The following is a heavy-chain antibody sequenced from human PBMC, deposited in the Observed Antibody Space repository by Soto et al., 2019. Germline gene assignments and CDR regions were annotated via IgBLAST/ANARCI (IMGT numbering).Heavy chain of an antibody. D-gene: IGHD6-13*01. J-gene: IGHJ6*02. V-gene: IGHV1-3*01. CDR1: GYTFTSYA. Sequence: LKGYCKSSGYTFTSYAMHCVRNDPEQRLEWMGWINAGNGNTKYSQKFQGRVTITRDTSASTAYMELSSLRSEDTAVYYCAREEAAADYYYGMDVWGQGTTVTVSS. CDR2: INAGNGNT. CDR3: AREEAAADYYYGMDV.